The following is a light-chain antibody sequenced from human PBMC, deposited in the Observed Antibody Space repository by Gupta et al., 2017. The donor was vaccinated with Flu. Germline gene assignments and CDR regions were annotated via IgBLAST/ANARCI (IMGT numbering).Light chain of an antibody. CDR2: GKH. J-gene: IGLJ3*02. V-gene: IGLV3-19*01. CDR1: SLTNYY. CDR3: MSRDASGRHWV. Sequence: SSELTQDPAVSVALGQTVRITCQGASLTNYYTTWYQQKPGQAPVLVMFGKHIRATGVPDRFSGSRSGDTSALTIAGAQAGDEADYYCMSRDASGRHWVFGGGTKLTV.